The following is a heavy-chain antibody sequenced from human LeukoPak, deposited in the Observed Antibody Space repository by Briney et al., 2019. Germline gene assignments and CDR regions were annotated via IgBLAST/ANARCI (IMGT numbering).Heavy chain of an antibody. V-gene: IGHV3-23*01. CDR1: GFTFSSYE. CDR2: ISGSGGGT. J-gene: IGHJ6*03. D-gene: IGHD3-10*01. Sequence: PGGSLRLSCAASGFTFSSYEMNWVRQAPGKGLEWVSAISGSGGGTFYADSVKGRFTISRDNSKNMLYLQMNSLRAEDTAVYYCTKCLKWFGERNNYYYYMDVWGKGTTVTISS. CDR3: TKCLKWFGERNNYYYYMDV.